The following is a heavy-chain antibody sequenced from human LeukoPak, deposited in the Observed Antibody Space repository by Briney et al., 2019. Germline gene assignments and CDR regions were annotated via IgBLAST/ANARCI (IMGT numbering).Heavy chain of an antibody. CDR2: INPSGGRT. J-gene: IGHJ6*03. CDR3: ARSCSRTSCTPVSYYYYYYMDV. Sequence: ASVKVSCKASGYTFTSYYMHWVRQAPGQGLEWMGIINPSGGRTSYAQKFQGRVTMTRDMSTSTVYMELSSLRSEDTAVYYCARSCSRTSCTPVSYYYYYYMDVWGKGTTVSLSS. D-gene: IGHD2-2*01. V-gene: IGHV1-46*01. CDR1: GYTFTSYY.